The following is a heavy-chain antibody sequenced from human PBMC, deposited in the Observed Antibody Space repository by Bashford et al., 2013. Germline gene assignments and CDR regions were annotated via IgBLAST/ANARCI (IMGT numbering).Heavy chain of an antibody. Sequence: VRQAPGKGLEWVSAIGSGGSDTYFADSVKGRFTVSRDNSKNTLYLQMNSLRAEDTAVYYCAKRVVTTSFRYFDLWGRGTLVTVSS. J-gene: IGHJ2*01. CDR2: IGSGGSDT. D-gene: IGHD2-21*02. V-gene: IGHV3-23*01. CDR3: AKRVVTTSFRYFDL.